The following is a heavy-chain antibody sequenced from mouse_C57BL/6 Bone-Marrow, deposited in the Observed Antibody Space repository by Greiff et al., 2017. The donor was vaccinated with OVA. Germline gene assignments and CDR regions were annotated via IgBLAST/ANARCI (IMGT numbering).Heavy chain of an antibody. CDR1: GYTFNSYW. V-gene: IGHV1-55*01. CDR2: IYPGSGST. Sequence: VQLQQPGAELVKPGASVKMSCKASGYTFNSYWITWVKQRPGQGLEWIGDIYPGSGSTNYNEKFKSKATLTVDTSSSTAYMQLSSLTSEDSAVYYCARRYYGSSWYFDVWGTGTTVTVSS. CDR3: ARRYYGSSWYFDV. J-gene: IGHJ1*03. D-gene: IGHD1-1*01.